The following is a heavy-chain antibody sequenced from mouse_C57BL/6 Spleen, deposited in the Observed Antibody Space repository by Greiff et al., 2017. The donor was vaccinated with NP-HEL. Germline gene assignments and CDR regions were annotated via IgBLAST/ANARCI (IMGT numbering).Heavy chain of an antibody. J-gene: IGHJ2*01. V-gene: IGHV1-76*01. CDR2: IYPGSGNT. Sequence: QVQLQQSGAELVRPGASVKLSCKASGYTFTAYYINWVKQRPGPGLEWIARIYPGSGNTYYNEKFKGKATLAAEKSSSTAYMQLSSLTSEDSAVYFCARSGYYDYFDYWGQGTTLTVSS. CDR1: GYTFTAYY. CDR3: ARSGYYDYFDY. D-gene: IGHD2-3*01.